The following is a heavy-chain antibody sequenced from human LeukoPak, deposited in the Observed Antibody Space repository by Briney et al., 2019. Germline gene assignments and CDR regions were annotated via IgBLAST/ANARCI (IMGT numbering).Heavy chain of an antibody. J-gene: IGHJ6*02. D-gene: IGHD2-8*01. CDR1: GYTFTGYY. CDR3: ARGLMAFPIRDYGMDV. V-gene: IGHV1-2*02. CDR2: INPNSGGT. Sequence: GASVKVSCKASGYTFTGYYMHWVRQAPGQGLEWMGWINPNSGGTNYAQKSQGRVTMTRDTSISTAHMELSRLRSDDTAVYYCARGLMAFPIRDYGMDVWGQGTTVTVSS.